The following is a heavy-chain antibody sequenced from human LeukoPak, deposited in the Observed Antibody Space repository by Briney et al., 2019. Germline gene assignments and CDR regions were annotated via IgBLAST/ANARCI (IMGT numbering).Heavy chain of an antibody. V-gene: IGHV1-2*02. CDR2: INPNSGGT. D-gene: IGHD1-26*01. CDR3: ARGSRIVGAPRYFDY. Sequence: ASVKVSCKASGYTFTGYYMHWVRQAPGQGLEWMGWINPNSGGTNYAQKFQGRVTMTRDTSISTAYMELSRLRSDDTAVYYCARGSRIVGAPRYFDYWGQGTLVTVSS. J-gene: IGHJ4*02. CDR1: GYTFTGYY.